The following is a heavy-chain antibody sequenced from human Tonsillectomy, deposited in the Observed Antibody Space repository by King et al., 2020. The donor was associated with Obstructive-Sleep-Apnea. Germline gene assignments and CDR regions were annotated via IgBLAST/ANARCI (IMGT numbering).Heavy chain of an antibody. CDR1: GFTFGDYA. J-gene: IGHJ4*02. CDR2: IRSKTYGGTT. Sequence: VQLVESGGGLVQPGRALRLSCTASGFTFGDYALSWFRQAPGKGLEVVGFIRSKTYGGTTESAASVQGRFTVSRDDSKSIAYLEMNSLKTEDTAVYYCARGYSSGWYGINDYWGQGTLVTVSS. CDR3: ARGYSSGWYGINDY. D-gene: IGHD6-19*01. V-gene: IGHV3-49*03.